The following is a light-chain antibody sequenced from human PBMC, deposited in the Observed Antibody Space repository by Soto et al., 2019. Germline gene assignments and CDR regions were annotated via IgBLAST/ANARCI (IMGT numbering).Light chain of an antibody. CDR2: EVN. Sequence: QSALTQPASVSGSPGQSIAISCTGTSSDVGSYNRVSWYQQHPGTAPTLMIYEVNKRPSGVSDRFSGSKSGNTASLTISGLQAEDEADYYCCSSVGGPIWEFGGGTKLTVL. CDR3: CSSVGGPIWE. V-gene: IGLV2-23*02. J-gene: IGLJ3*02. CDR1: SSDVGSYNR.